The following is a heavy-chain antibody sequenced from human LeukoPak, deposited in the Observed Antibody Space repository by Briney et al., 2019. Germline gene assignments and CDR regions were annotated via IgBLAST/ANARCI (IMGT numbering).Heavy chain of an antibody. Sequence: SETLSLTCTVSGRSLSSYYRSWIRQPPGKGLEWIGYIYYSGSTNYNPSLRSRVTISVDTTKTQFSLKLSSVTAADTAVYYCARGGTVTTGDYWGQGTLVTVSS. CDR1: GRSLSSYY. CDR2: IYYSGST. CDR3: ARGGTVTTGDY. D-gene: IGHD4-17*01. V-gene: IGHV4-59*01. J-gene: IGHJ4*02.